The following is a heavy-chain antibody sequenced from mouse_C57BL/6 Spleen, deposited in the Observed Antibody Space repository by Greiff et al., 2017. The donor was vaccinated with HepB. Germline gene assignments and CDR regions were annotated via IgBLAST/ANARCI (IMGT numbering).Heavy chain of an antibody. CDR3: ARVYGNYVFDY. Sequence: EVQLVESGPGLVKPSQSLSLTCSVTGYSITSGYYWNWIRQFPGNKLEWMGYISYDGSNNYNPSLKNRISITRDTSKNQFFLKLNSVTTEDTATYYCARVYGNYVFDYWGQGTTLTVSS. J-gene: IGHJ2*01. CDR1: GYSITSGYY. D-gene: IGHD2-1*01. V-gene: IGHV3-6*01. CDR2: ISYDGSN.